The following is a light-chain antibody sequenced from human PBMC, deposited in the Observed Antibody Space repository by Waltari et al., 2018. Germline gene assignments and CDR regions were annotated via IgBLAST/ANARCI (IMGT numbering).Light chain of an antibody. Sequence: QSALTQPASVSGSPGQSITISCPGTTPDIGRYNLVAWYQQLPGNAPKLVIYEVTERPSELSNRFSGSKSGNTASLTISGLQAEDEADYYCSSFESSRTWVFGGGTKLTVL. CDR3: SSFESSRTWV. V-gene: IGLV2-23*02. J-gene: IGLJ3*02. CDR1: TPDIGRYNL. CDR2: EVT.